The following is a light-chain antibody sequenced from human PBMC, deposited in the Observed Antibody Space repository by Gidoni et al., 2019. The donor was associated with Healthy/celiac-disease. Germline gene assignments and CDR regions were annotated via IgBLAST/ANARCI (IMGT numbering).Light chain of an antibody. CDR1: QSVLYSSNNKNY. CDR2: WAS. Sequence: DIVMTPSPDSLAFSLGERATINCKSSQSVLYSSNNKNYLAWYQQKPGQPPKLLIYWASTRESGVPDRFSGSGSGTDFTLTISSLQAEDVAVYYCQQYYSTPTWTFGQGTKVEIK. V-gene: IGKV4-1*01. J-gene: IGKJ1*01. CDR3: QQYYSTPTWT.